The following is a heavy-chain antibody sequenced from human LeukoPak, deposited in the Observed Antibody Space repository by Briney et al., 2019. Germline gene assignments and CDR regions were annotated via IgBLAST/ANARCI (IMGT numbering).Heavy chain of an antibody. CDR3: AGSWYYLYYFDY. D-gene: IGHD6-13*01. V-gene: IGHV3-53*01. Sequence: GGSLRLSCAASGFTVSSNYMSWVRQAPGKGLEWVSVIYSGGSTYYADSVKGRFTISRDNSKNTLYLQMNSLRAEDTAVYYCAGSWYYLYYFDYWGQGTLVTVSS. CDR2: IYSGGST. CDR1: GFTVSSNY. J-gene: IGHJ4*02.